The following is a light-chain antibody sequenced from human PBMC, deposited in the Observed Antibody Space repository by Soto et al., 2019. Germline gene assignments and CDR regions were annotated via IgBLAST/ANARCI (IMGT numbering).Light chain of an antibody. CDR3: AAWDDSLSGPV. Sequence: QSVLTQPPSASGTPGQRVTISCSGSSSNSGSNYVYWYQQLPGTAPKLLTYRNNQRPSGVPDRFSGSKSGTSASLAISGLRSEDGADYYCAAWDDSLSGPVFGGGTKVTVL. J-gene: IGLJ2*01. CDR2: RNN. V-gene: IGLV1-47*01. CDR1: SSNSGSNY.